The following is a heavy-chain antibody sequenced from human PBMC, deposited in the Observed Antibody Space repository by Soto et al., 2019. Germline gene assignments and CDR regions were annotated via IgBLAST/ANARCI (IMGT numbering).Heavy chain of an antibody. V-gene: IGHV1-18*01. CDR3: ARDAKQRSYYFDY. CDR1: GYTFISYG. D-gene: IGHD1-1*01. Sequence: EASVKVSCKASGYTFISYGINWVRQAPGQGLEWMGWISPYNGDTNYAQKLQGRVTMTTDTSTSTAYLEVRSLRSDDTAVYYCARDAKQRSYYFDYWGQGALVTVSS. J-gene: IGHJ4*02. CDR2: ISPYNGDT.